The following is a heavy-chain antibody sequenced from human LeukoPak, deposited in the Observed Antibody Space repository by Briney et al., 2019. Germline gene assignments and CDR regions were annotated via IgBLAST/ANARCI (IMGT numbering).Heavy chain of an antibody. CDR1: GGSFSGYY. Sequence: SETLSLTCAVYGGSFSGYYWSWIRQPPGEGLEWIGEINHSGSTNYNPSLKSRVTISVDTSKNQFSLKLSSVTAADTAVYYCARRGATMRYWGQGTLVTVSS. CDR3: ARRGATMRY. J-gene: IGHJ4*02. CDR2: INHSGST. D-gene: IGHD1-26*01. V-gene: IGHV4-34*01.